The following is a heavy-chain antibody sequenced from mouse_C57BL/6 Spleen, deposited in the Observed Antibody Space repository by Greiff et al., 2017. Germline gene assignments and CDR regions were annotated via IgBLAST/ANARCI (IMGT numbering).Heavy chain of an antibody. CDR2: IDPSDSYT. V-gene: IGHV1-69*01. J-gene: IGHJ4*01. CDR3: ARGYYGSSYVYYYAMDY. Sequence: QVQLQQPGAELVMPGASVKLSCKASGYTFTSYWMHWVKQRPGQGLEWIGEIDPSDSYTNYKQKFNGKSTLTVDKSSSTAYMQLSSLTSEDSAVYYCARGYYGSSYVYYYAMDYWGQGTSVTVSS. D-gene: IGHD1-1*01. CDR1: GYTFTSYW.